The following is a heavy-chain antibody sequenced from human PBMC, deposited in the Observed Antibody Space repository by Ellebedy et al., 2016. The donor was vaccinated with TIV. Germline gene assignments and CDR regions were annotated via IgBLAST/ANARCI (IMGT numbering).Heavy chain of an antibody. Sequence: GGSLRLXXTASGFTFSNYDMYWIRQSSGKGLEWVATIGTADYTDYSVSVRGRFTISRDNAKNSLWLHMSGLTVGDTAVYYCVRGDLYTASSFPDFWGPGALVTVSS. D-gene: IGHD3-10*01. J-gene: IGHJ4*02. CDR2: IGTADYT. V-gene: IGHV3-13*01. CDR1: GFTFSNYD. CDR3: VRGDLYTASSFPDF.